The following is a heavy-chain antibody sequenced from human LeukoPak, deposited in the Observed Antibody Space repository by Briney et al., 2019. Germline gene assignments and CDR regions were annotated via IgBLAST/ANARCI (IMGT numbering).Heavy chain of an antibody. CDR1: GGTFSSYA. Sequence: ASVKVTCKASGGTFSSYAISWVRQAPGQGLEWMGGIIPIFGTANYAQKFQGRVTITADESTSTAYMELSSLRSEDTAVYYCARGDTAMPFDYWGQGTLVTVSS. CDR2: IIPIFGTA. CDR3: ARGDTAMPFDY. V-gene: IGHV1-69*01. J-gene: IGHJ4*02. D-gene: IGHD5-18*01.